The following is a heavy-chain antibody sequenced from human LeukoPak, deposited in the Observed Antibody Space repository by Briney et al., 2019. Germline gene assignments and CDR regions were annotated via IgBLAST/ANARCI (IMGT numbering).Heavy chain of an antibody. V-gene: IGHV4-39*07. D-gene: IGHD4-23*01. CDR3: ARDYLGGNPDAFDI. Sequence: SETLSLTCTVSGDSISSSSYYWGWIRQPPGEELEWIGSIYYSGSTYYNPSLNSRVTISVDTSKNRFSLKLSSVTAADTAVYYCARDYLGGNPDAFDIWGQGTMVTVSS. CDR1: GDSISSSSYY. J-gene: IGHJ3*02. CDR2: IYYSGST.